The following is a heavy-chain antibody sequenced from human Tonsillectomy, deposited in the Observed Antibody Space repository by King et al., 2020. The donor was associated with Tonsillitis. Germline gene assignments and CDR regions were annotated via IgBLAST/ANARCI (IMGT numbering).Heavy chain of an antibody. CDR1: GFTFSRYW. CDR3: ARDLWWLHYFDN. D-gene: IGHD2-21*01. J-gene: IGHJ4*02. CDR2: IKQDGSEI. V-gene: IGHV3-7*03. Sequence: EVQLVESGGGLVQPGGSLRLSCAASGFTFSRYWMSWIRQAPGKGLEWVANIKQDGSEIYYVDSVKGRFTISRDNAKNSLCLQMNSLRAEDTAVYYCARDLWWLHYFDNWGQGTLVTVSS.